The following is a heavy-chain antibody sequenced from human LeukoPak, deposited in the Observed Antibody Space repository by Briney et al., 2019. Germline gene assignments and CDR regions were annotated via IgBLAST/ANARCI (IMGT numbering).Heavy chain of an antibody. J-gene: IGHJ6*03. CDR1: GGSISSYY. V-gene: IGHV4-59*01. CDR2: IYYSGST. CDR3: AREIVLADFWSGYYTTSYYMDV. D-gene: IGHD3-3*01. Sequence: SETLSLTCIVSGGSISSYYWSWIRQPPGKGLEWIGYIYYSGSTNYNPSLKSRVTISVDTSKNQFSLKLSSVTAADTAVYYCAREIVLADFWSGYYTTSYYMDVWGKGTTVTVSS.